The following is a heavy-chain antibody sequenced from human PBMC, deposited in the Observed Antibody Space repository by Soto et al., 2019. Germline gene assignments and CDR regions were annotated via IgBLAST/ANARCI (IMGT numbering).Heavy chain of an antibody. CDR3: AKSATVTRDYYYGMDV. CDR2: ISGSGGST. D-gene: IGHD4-17*01. V-gene: IGHV3-23*01. J-gene: IGHJ6*02. CDR1: GFTFSSYA. Sequence: GGSLRLSCAASGFTFSSYAMSWVRQAPGKGLEWVSAISGSGGSTYYADSVKGRFTISRDNSKNTLYLQMNSLRAEDTAVYYCAKSATVTRDYYYGMDVWGQGTTVTVSS.